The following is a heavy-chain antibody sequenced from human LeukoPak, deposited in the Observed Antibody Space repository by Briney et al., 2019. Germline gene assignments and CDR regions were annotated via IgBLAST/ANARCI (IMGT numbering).Heavy chain of an antibody. CDR3: AHRDLYCSSASCYSADAFDL. Sequence: ESGPTLVKPTETLTLTCTFSGFSLGTSGVGVGWIRQPPGKALEWLALIYWVDVKRYSPSLKSRLSITKDTSKNQVVLTMTNMDPVDTATYYCAHRDLYCSSASCYSADAFDLWGQGTMVTVSS. CDR2: IYWVDVK. CDR1: GFSLGTSGVG. D-gene: IGHD2-2*02. V-gene: IGHV2-5*02. J-gene: IGHJ3*01.